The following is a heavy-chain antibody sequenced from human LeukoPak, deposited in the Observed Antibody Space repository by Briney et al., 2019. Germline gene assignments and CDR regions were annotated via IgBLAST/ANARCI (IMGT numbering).Heavy chain of an antibody. CDR1: GCRFSTGW. CDR2: IKTKSDGEAK. V-gene: IGHV3-15*05. D-gene: IGHD5-24*01. Sequence: GGSLRLSCEASGCRFSTGWMSWIRQGPGKGLEWVARIKTKSDGEAKDYAAAVNGRFTISRDDSKNTVYLQLSSLKNEDAGVYYCVTDRGDFDRWGQGTPVTVSS. J-gene: IGHJ4*02. CDR3: VTDRGDFDR.